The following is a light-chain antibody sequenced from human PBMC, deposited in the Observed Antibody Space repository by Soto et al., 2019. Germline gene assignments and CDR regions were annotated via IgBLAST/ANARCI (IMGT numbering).Light chain of an antibody. J-gene: IGKJ5*01. Sequence: DIVLPQSPAALSLSPGERATLSCSASPSVANFVAWYQQKPGQAPRLLIYGAFNRATGIPARFSGSGSGTDFTLTISSLEPEDSAVYYCQQRNIWPPITFGRGTRLEI. CDR2: GAF. CDR3: QQRNIWPPIT. CDR1: PSVANF. V-gene: IGKV3-11*01.